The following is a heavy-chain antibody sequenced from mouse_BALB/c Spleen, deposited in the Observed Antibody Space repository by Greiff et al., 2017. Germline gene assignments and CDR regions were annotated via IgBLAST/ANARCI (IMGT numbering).Heavy chain of an antibody. V-gene: IGHV5-9-3*01. Sequence: VKLVESGGGLVKPGGSLKLSCAASGFTFSSYAMSWVRQTPEKRLEWVATISSGGSYTYYPDSVKGRFTISRDNAKNTLYLQMSSLRSEDTAMYYCARKGNYFDYWGQGTTLTVSS. CDR1: GFTFSSYA. J-gene: IGHJ2*01. CDR2: ISSGGSYT. CDR3: ARKGNYFDY.